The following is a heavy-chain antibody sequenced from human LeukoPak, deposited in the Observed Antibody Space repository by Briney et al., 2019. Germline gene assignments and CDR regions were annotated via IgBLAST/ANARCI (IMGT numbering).Heavy chain of an antibody. CDR3: AREGRARAARPGD. Sequence: PSETLSLTCTVSGGSITSTSYYWGWIRQPPGKGLEWIGSIYYSGSTYYDPSLKSGVTISVDTSKNQFSLKLSSVTAADTAVYYCAREGRARAARPGDWGQGTLVTVSS. V-gene: IGHV4-39*02. D-gene: IGHD6-6*01. CDR2: IYYSGST. J-gene: IGHJ4*02. CDR1: GGSITSTSYY.